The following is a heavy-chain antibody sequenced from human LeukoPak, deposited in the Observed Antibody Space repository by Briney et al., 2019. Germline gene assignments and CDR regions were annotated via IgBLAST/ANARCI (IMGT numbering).Heavy chain of an antibody. CDR2: IYYSGST. Sequence: PSETLSLTCTVSGGSISSSSYYWSWIRQPPGQGLEWIGYIYYSGSTNYNPSLKSRVAISVDTSKNQFSLNLSSVTAADTAVYYCAREGVSAATFDSWGQGTLVTVSS. CDR1: GGSISSSSYY. D-gene: IGHD6-13*01. CDR3: AREGVSAATFDS. V-gene: IGHV4-61*01. J-gene: IGHJ4*02.